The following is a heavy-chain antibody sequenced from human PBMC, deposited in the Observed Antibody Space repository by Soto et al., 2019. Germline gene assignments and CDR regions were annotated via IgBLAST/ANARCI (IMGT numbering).Heavy chain of an antibody. Sequence: EVQLLDSGGGLVQPGGSLRLSCAASGFTFSSYALSWVRQAPGKGLEWVSGISGSGDSTNYADSVKGRFTISRDNSENTVYLQMNILRAEDTAVYYCAKRFCTSTTCLSLDFYYYIGVWGEGTTVTVSS. CDR1: GFTFSSYA. V-gene: IGHV3-23*01. CDR2: ISGSGDST. CDR3: AKRFCTSTTCLSLDFYYYIGV. J-gene: IGHJ6*03. D-gene: IGHD2-2*01.